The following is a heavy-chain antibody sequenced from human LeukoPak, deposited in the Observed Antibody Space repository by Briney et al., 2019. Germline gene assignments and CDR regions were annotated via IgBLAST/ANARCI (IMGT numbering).Heavy chain of an antibody. J-gene: IGHJ4*02. CDR1: GLTFSGHW. Sequence: PGGSLRLSCAASGLTFSGHWMNWVRQAPGKGLEWVANIKPDGSGTNYVDSVKGRFTISRDNAKNSLYLQMNSLRAEDTAVYYCARRSNLYYDSDYWGQGTLVTVSS. V-gene: IGHV3-7*04. D-gene: IGHD3-22*01. CDR3: ARRSNLYYDSDY. CDR2: IKPDGSGT.